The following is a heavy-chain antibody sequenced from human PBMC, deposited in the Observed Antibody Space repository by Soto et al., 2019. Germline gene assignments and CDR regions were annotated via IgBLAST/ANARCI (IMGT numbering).Heavy chain of an antibody. D-gene: IGHD3-22*01. J-gene: IGHJ4*02. V-gene: IGHV3-33*01. CDR3: SAINDDIYAGYFSDY. CDR1: GFRFSDYA. CDR2: IWHDGRNE. Sequence: QAQVVESGGGVVQPGRTLRLSCAASGFRFSDYAIHWVRQAPGKGLEWVALIWHDGRNEYYADSVKGRFTISRDNSENTAYLQMSSLRVEDTAVYYCSAINDDIYAGYFSDYWGQGTLVTVTS.